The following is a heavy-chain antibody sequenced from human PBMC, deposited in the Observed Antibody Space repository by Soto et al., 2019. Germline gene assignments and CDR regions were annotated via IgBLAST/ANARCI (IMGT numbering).Heavy chain of an antibody. CDR1: GFTFSMFS. D-gene: IGHD4-17*01. V-gene: IGHV3-64D*06. Sequence: HPGGSLRLSCSASGFTFSMFSMHWVRQAPGKGLEYVSGISSNGDSTYYADSVKGRFTISRDNSKNTLYLQMSSLRAVDTAEYYCVHPRSTVQIPPTWGQGTLVTVSS. CDR2: ISSNGDST. J-gene: IGHJ5*02. CDR3: VHPRSTVQIPPT.